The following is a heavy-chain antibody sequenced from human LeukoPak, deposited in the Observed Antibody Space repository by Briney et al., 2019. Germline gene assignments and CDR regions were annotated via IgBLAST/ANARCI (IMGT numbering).Heavy chain of an antibody. CDR3: ARDRKGGDY. CDR1: GFTFSTYL. J-gene: IGHJ4*02. CDR2: IKQDGSGK. Sequence: PGGSLRLSCAVSGFTFSTYLMSWVRQAPGKGLEWVANIKQDGSGKYYVDSVKGRFTISRDNAKNSLYLQMNSLRVEDTAVYYCARDRKGGDYWGQGTLVTVSS. D-gene: IGHD3-16*01. V-gene: IGHV3-7*01.